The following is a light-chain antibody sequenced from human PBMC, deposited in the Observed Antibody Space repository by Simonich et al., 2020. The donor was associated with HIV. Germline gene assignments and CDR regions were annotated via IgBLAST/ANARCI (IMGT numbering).Light chain of an antibody. CDR2: AAS. V-gene: IGKV1-39*01. Sequence: DIQLTQSPSFLSASVRDRVTITCRASQSISSYLKWYQQKPGKAPKLLIYAASSLQSGVPSRFSGSGSGTDFTLTISSLQPEDFASYYCQQSYSTPYTFGQGTKLEIK. CDR3: QQSYSTPYT. J-gene: IGKJ2*01. CDR1: QSISSY.